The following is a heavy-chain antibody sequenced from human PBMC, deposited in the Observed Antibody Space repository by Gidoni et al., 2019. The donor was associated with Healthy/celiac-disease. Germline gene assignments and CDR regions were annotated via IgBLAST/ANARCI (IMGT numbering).Heavy chain of an antibody. Sequence: QVQLVESGGGVVQPGRSLRLSCAASGFTFSSYGMHWVRQAPGKGLEWVAVISYDGSNKYYADSVQGRFLISRDHSKNTLYLQMNSLRAEDTAVYYCAKDSSFDYWGQGTLVTVSS. CDR2: ISYDGSNK. J-gene: IGHJ4*02. CDR3: AKDSSFDY. D-gene: IGHD6-13*01. CDR1: GFTFSSYG. V-gene: IGHV3-30*18.